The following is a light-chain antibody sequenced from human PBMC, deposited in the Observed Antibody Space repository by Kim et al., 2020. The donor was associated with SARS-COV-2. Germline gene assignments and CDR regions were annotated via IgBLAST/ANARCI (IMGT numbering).Light chain of an antibody. V-gene: IGLV3-19*01. CDR1: SPRRYY. Sequence: SSELTQDPALSVALGQTVRITCQGDSPRRYYASWYQQKPGQAPVLVIYGKNNRPSGIPDRFSGSTSGNTASLTITGAQAEEEADYYCKSRDSSGKVVFGGGTQLTVL. J-gene: IGLJ2*01. CDR3: KSRDSSGKVV. CDR2: GKN.